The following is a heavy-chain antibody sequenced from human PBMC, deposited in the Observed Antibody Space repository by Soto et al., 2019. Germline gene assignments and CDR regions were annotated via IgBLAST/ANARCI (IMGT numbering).Heavy chain of an antibody. CDR1: GGTFSSYT. D-gene: IGHD3-22*01. V-gene: IGHV1-69*08. Sequence: QVQLVQSGAEVKKPGSSVKVSCKASGGTFSSYTISWVRQAPGQGLEWMGRIIPIPGIANYAQKFQGRVTITADKSTSTAYMELSSLRSEDTAVYYCARDSPGSYYDTEGGMDVWGQGTTVTVSS. CDR3: ARDSPGSYYDTEGGMDV. J-gene: IGHJ6*02. CDR2: IIPIPGIA.